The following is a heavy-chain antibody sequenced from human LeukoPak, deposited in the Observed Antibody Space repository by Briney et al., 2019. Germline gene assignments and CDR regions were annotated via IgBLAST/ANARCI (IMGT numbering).Heavy chain of an antibody. J-gene: IGHJ4*02. D-gene: IGHD5-18*01. Sequence: GGSLRLSCAASGFTFSSYAMSWVRQAPGKGLEWVSSLTAGGERTFYADSVKGRFTISRDNSKDTLYLQINGLRAEDTAVYYCAKDLGYSYGCSDYWGQGTLVTVSS. V-gene: IGHV3-23*01. CDR2: LTAGGERT. CDR3: AKDLGYSYGCSDY. CDR1: GFTFSSYA.